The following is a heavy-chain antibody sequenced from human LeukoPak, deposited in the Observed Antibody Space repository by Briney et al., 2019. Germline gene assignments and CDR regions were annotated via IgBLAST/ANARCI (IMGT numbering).Heavy chain of an antibody. CDR3: ARGPGHSFKY. CDR2: ISHTGNT. Sequence: SGTLSLTCAVSDVSFTNYYWTWIRQSPGEGLEWLGEISHTGNTHYNPSLKSRVTVSVDISADMSTTRVSLNLKSVTAADMAIYYCARGPGHSFKYWGQGTRVTVSS. J-gene: IGHJ4*02. V-gene: IGHV4-34*01. D-gene: IGHD1-1*01. CDR1: DVSFTNYY.